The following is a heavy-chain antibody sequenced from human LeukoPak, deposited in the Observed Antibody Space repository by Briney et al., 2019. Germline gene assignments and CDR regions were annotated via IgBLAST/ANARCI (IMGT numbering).Heavy chain of an antibody. CDR2: ITGTGGST. Sequence: GGSLRLSCAVSGITFSSYTMNWVRQAPGKGLEWVSAITGTGGSTYYAASVKGRFTVSRDNSKNTLYLQMSSLRAEDTAMYYCAKVRDTRDWYKDAFDIWGQGTRVTVSS. V-gene: IGHV3-23*01. CDR1: GITFSSYT. D-gene: IGHD3/OR15-3a*01. J-gene: IGHJ3*02. CDR3: AKVRDTRDWYKDAFDI.